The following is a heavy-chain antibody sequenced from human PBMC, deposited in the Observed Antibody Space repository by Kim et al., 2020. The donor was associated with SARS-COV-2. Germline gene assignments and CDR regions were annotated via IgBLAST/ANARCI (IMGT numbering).Heavy chain of an antibody. Sequence: SETLSLTCTVSGGSISSYYWSWIRQPAGKGLEWIGRIYTSGSTNYNPSLKSRVTMSVDTSKNQFSLKLSSVTAADTAVYYCARDLWIGTRPRMDREKRGGYYYYGMDVWGQGTTVTVSS. D-gene: IGHD3-10*01. CDR1: GGSISSYY. CDR2: IYTSGST. V-gene: IGHV4-4*07. J-gene: IGHJ6*02. CDR3: ARDLWIGTRPRMDREKRGGYYYYGMDV.